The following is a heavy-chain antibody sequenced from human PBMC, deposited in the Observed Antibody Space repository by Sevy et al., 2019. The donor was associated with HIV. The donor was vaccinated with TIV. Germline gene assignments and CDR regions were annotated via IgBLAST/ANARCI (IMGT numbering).Heavy chain of an antibody. CDR2: IIPIFGTA. CDR1: GGTFSSYA. Sequence: ASVKVSCKASGGTFSSYAISWVRQAPGQGLEWMGGIIPIFGTANYAQKFQGRVTITADESTSTAYMELSSLRSEDTAVYYCAEAAAGTRDYYYGMDVWGQRTSVTVSS. CDR3: AEAAAGTRDYYYGMDV. D-gene: IGHD6-13*01. J-gene: IGHJ6*02. V-gene: IGHV1-69*13.